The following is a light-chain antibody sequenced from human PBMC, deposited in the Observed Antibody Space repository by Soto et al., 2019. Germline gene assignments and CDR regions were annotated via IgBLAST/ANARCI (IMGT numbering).Light chain of an antibody. CDR3: QQRNIWPPVT. Sequence: EIVLTQSPVTLSVSPGERVTLSCRASQRLSSNLAWYQQRPGQAPRLLIYGASIRATDIPARFIGSGSGTEFTLTISSLQSEDFAVYYCQQRNIWPPVTFGQGTRLEIK. CDR1: QRLSSN. J-gene: IGKJ5*01. CDR2: GAS. V-gene: IGKV3-15*01.